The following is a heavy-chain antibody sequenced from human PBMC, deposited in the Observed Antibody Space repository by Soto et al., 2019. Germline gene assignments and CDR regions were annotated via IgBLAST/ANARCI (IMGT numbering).Heavy chain of an antibody. Sequence: EVQLVESGGGLVQPGGSLRLSCAASGFNFSSYWMHWVRQAPGKGLVWVARINSDGSRTNYADSVKGRFTISRDNAKNTLYLQMDSLRAGDTAVYYCARKGSLGMDVWGQGTTVTVSS. D-gene: IGHD2-15*01. J-gene: IGHJ6*02. CDR3: ARKGSLGMDV. CDR1: GFNFSSYW. V-gene: IGHV3-74*01. CDR2: INSDGSRT.